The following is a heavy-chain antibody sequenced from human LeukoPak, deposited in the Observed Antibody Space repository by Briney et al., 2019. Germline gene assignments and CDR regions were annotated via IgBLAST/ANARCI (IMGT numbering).Heavy chain of an antibody. CDR1: GFTFDDYA. CDR3: AKAVHAGQYVALAGINY. D-gene: IGHD6-19*01. J-gene: IGHJ4*02. CDR2: ISWNSGSI. V-gene: IGHV3-9*01. Sequence: GGSLRLSCAASGFTFDDYAMHWVRQAPGKGLEWVSGISWNSGSIGYADSVKGRFTISRDNAKNSLYLQMNSLRAEDTALYYCAKAVHAGQYVALAGINYRGQGTPVTVSS.